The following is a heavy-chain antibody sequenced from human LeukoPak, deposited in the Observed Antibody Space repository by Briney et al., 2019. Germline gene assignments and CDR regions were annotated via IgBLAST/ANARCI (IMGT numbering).Heavy chain of an antibody. D-gene: IGHD1-26*01. CDR2: IYPGDSDS. CDR1: GYTFTTYW. J-gene: IGHJ4*02. CDR3: ARRRDLYSGSYYPFDY. Sequence: GESLKISCKGSGYTFTTYWIAWVRQMPGKGLEWMGIIYPGDSDSRYSPSFQGQVTISADKSISTAYLQWSSLKASDTGMYYCARRRDLYSGSYYPFDYWGQGTLVTVSS. V-gene: IGHV5-51*01.